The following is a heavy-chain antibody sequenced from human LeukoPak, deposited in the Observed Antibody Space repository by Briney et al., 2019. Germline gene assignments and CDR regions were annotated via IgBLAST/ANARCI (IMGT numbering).Heavy chain of an antibody. V-gene: IGHV3-23*01. J-gene: IGHJ4*02. CDR2: ISGDDETT. Sequence: GGSLRLSCTTSGFTFSTYPMYWVRQAPGKGLEWVSAISGDDETTYYAESMKGRFTVSRDNSKDTLYLQMNSLRADDTAVYYCASSRVYGYHDYWGQGTLVTVSS. D-gene: IGHD5-18*01. CDR3: ASSRVYGYHDY. CDR1: GFTFSTYP.